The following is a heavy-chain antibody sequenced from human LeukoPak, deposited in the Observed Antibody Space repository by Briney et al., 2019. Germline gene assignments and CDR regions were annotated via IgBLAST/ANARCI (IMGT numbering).Heavy chain of an antibody. CDR2: MYNSGST. Sequence: SQTLSLTCNVSGVSVSDGRYYWAWLRQHPGKGLEWIGKMYNSGSTKYNPSLKSRLTISIDTSKNQFSLQLSSVTAADTAVYYCATPYCRFSSCIDVFNVWGQGTRVTVSS. D-gene: IGHD6-19*01. CDR3: ATPYCRFSSCIDVFNV. V-gene: IGHV4-31*03. J-gene: IGHJ3*01. CDR1: GVSVSDGRYY.